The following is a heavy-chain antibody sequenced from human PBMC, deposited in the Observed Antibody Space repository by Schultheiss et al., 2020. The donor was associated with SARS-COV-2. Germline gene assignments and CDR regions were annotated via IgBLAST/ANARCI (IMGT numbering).Heavy chain of an antibody. CDR1: GGSISSGSYY. Sequence: SETLSLTCTVSGGSISSGSYYWGWIRQPPGKGLEWIGSIYYSGSTYYNPSLKSRVTISVDTSKNQFSLKLSSVTAADTAVYYCARALHRPTIFGNYYYMDVWGKGTTVTVSS. CDR3: ARALHRPTIFGNYYYMDV. D-gene: IGHD3-3*01. V-gene: IGHV4-39*07. J-gene: IGHJ6*03. CDR2: IYYSGST.